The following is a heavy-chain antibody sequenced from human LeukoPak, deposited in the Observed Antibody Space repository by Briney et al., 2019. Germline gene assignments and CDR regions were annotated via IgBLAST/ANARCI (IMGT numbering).Heavy chain of an antibody. Sequence: SETLSLTCTVSGGSISSSSYYWGWIRQPPGKGLEWIGTIYYSGSTYYNPSLKSRVTISVDTSKNRFSLKLSSVTAADTAVYYCARSYYDILTGYIYYYYMDVWGKGTTVTVSS. CDR2: IYYSGST. V-gene: IGHV4-39*07. J-gene: IGHJ6*03. CDR1: GGSISSSSYY. CDR3: ARSYYDILTGYIYYYYMDV. D-gene: IGHD3-9*01.